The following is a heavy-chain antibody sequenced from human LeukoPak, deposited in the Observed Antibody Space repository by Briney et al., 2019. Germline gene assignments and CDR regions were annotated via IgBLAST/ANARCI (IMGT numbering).Heavy chain of an antibody. J-gene: IGHJ4*02. Sequence: GGSLRLSCAASGFTFSSYAVSWVRQAPGKGLEWVSAISGSGGSTYYADSVKGRFTISRDNSKNTLYLQMNSLRAEDTAVYYCAKGDRDPIRSHYSSSWFYDYWGQGTLVTVSS. CDR1: GFTFSSYA. CDR2: ISGSGGST. CDR3: AKGDRDPIRSHYSSSWFYDY. V-gene: IGHV3-23*01. D-gene: IGHD6-13*01.